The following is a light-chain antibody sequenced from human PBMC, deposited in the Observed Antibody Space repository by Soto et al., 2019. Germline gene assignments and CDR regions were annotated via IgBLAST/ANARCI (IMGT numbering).Light chain of an antibody. CDR1: QAISTW. CDR2: SAS. J-gene: IGKJ1*01. Sequence: DIQMTQSPSSVSASVGDRVTITCRASQAISTWLAWYQQNPGKAPKLLIYSASNLQSGVPSRFSGSGSGTDFTLTISSLQPEDFATYYCQQANSFPRTFGQGTKVEFK. CDR3: QQANSFPRT. V-gene: IGKV1D-12*01.